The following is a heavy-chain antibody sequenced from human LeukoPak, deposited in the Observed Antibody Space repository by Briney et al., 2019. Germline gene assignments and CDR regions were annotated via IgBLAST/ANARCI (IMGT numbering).Heavy chain of an antibody. Sequence: PGGSLRLSCAASGFTFDDYAMHWVRQAPGKGLEWASGISWNSGTIYYADSVKGRFTISRDDAKKSLYLQMNSLRPEDTALYYCAKRSAAGTVGYFDYWGQGTLVTVSS. J-gene: IGHJ4*02. V-gene: IGHV3-9*01. CDR3: AKRSAAGTVGYFDY. D-gene: IGHD6-13*01. CDR2: ISWNSGTI. CDR1: GFTFDDYA.